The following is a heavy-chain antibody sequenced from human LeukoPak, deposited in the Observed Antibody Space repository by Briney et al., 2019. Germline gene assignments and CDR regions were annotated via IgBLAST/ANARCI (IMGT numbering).Heavy chain of an antibody. V-gene: IGHV3-30*18. J-gene: IGHJ6*02. CDR2: ISYDRSNK. Sequence: GGSLRLSCAASGFTFSSYGMHWVRQAPGKGLEWVAVISYDRSNKYYADSVKGRFTISRDNSKNTLYLQMNSLRAEDTAVYYCAKDRGLWFPHGMDVWGQGTTVTVSS. CDR3: AKDRGLWFPHGMDV. CDR1: GFTFSSYG. D-gene: IGHD3-10*01.